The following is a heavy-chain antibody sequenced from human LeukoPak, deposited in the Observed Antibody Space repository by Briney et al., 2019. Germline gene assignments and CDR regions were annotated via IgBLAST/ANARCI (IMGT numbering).Heavy chain of an antibody. D-gene: IGHD3-10*01. J-gene: IGHJ4*02. V-gene: IGHV3-21*01. CDR3: ARGGYYGSGEGGYFDY. CDR1: GFTLSSYT. Sequence: GGSLRLSCAASGFTLSSYTMNWVRQAAGKGLEWVSSMSSSSSYIYYADSVKGRFTISRDNTKYSLYLQMNSLRAEDTALYYCARGGYYGSGEGGYFDYWGQGTLVTVSS. CDR2: MSSSSSYI.